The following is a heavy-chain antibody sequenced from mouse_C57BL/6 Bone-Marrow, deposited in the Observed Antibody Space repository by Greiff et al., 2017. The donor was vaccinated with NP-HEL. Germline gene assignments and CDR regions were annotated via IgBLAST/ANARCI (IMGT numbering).Heavy chain of an antibody. V-gene: IGHV3-6*01. J-gene: IGHJ2*01. CDR3: AREGTDYFDY. CDR2: ISYDGSN. Sequence: DVQLQESGPGLVKPSQSLSLTCSVTGYSITRGYYWNWIRQFPGNKLEWMGYISYDGSNNYNPSLKNRISITRDTSKNQFFLKLNSVTTEDTATYYCAREGTDYFDYWGQGTTLTVSS. CDR1: GYSITRGYY. D-gene: IGHD3-3*01.